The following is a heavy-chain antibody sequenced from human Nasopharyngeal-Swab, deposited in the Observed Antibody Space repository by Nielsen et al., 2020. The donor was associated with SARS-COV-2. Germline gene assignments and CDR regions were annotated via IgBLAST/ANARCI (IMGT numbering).Heavy chain of an antibody. D-gene: IGHD6-19*01. V-gene: IGHV3-74*01. CDR2: TDEYGTTI. J-gene: IGHJ4*02. CDR3: ASDLSGRDDF. Sequence: GGSLRLSCVASGFTFSNYWMHWVRQAPGKGLVWVSRTDEYGTTINYADSVKGRFAISRDNAKNTLYPQMNSLRADDTAMYYCASDLSGRDDFWGQGTLVTVAS. CDR1: GFTFSNYW.